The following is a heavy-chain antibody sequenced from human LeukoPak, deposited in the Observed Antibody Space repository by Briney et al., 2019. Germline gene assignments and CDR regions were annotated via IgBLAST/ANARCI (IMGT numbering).Heavy chain of an antibody. V-gene: IGHV4-30-2*01. CDR2: IYHSGST. CDR3: AREWDGIAVAGTNAFDI. Sequence: PSQTLSLTCTVSGGSISSGGYYWSWIRQPPGKGLEWIGYIYHSGSTYYNPSLKSRVTISVDRSKNQFSLKLSSVTAADTAVYYCAREWDGIAVAGTNAFDIWGQGTMVTVSS. CDR1: GGSISSGGYY. J-gene: IGHJ3*02. D-gene: IGHD6-19*01.